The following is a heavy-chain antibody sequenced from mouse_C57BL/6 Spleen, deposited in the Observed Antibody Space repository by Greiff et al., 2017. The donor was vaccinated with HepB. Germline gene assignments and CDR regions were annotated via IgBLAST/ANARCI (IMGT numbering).Heavy chain of an antibody. J-gene: IGHJ2*01. CDR2: IYPGDGDT. Sequence: QVQLKESGPELVKPGASVKISCKASGYAFSSSWMNWVKQRPGKGLEWIGRIYPGDGDTNYNGKFKGKATLTADKSSSTAYMQLSSLTSEDSAVYFCARSPYGSSYVDYWGQGTTLTVSS. V-gene: IGHV1-82*01. CDR1: GYAFSSSW. CDR3: ARSPYGSSYVDY. D-gene: IGHD1-1*01.